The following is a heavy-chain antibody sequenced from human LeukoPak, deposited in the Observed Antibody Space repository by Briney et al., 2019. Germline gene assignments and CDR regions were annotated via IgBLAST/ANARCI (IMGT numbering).Heavy chain of an antibody. Sequence: SETLSLTCTVSGVSISSYYWNWLRQPPGKGLEWIGDIYYSGSTSYNPSLKSRVTISVDTSKNQFSLKLSSVTAADTAVYHCARGSSSGWFLGDVWGKGTTVTVSS. V-gene: IGHV4-59*01. CDR3: ARGSSSGWFLGDV. D-gene: IGHD6-19*01. J-gene: IGHJ6*04. CDR2: IYYSGST. CDR1: GVSISSYY.